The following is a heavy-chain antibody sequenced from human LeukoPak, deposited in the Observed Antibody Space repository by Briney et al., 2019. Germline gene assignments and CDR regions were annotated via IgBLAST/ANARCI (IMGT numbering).Heavy chain of an antibody. CDR1: GGSLSSYY. CDR2: IYTSGST. J-gene: IGHJ5*02. D-gene: IGHD6-13*01. CDR3: ARDRIAAAGTSWFDP. V-gene: IGHV4-4*07. Sequence: SETLSLTCTVSGGSLSSYYWSWIRQPAGKELEWIGRIYTSGSTNYNPSLKSRVTMSVDTSKNQFSLKLSSVTAADTAVYYCARDRIAAAGTSWFDPWGQGTLVTVSS.